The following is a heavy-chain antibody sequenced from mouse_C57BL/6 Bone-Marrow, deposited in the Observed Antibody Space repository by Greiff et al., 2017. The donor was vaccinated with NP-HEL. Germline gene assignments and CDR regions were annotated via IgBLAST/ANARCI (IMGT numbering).Heavy chain of an antibody. D-gene: IGHD1-1*01. V-gene: IGHV5-4*01. CDR3: ARGPHYYGSSYGYFDV. J-gene: IGHJ1*03. Sequence: EVQLQQSGGGLVKPGGSLKLSCAASGFTFSSYAMSWVRQTPEKRLEWVATISDGGSYTYYPDNVKGRFTISSDNAKHNLYLQMSHLKSEDTAMYYCARGPHYYGSSYGYFDVWGTGTTVTVSS. CDR1: GFTFSSYA. CDR2: ISDGGSYT.